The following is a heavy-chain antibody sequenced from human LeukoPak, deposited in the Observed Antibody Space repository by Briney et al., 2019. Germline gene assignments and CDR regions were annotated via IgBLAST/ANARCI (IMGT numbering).Heavy chain of an antibody. CDR1: GFTFDDYA. D-gene: IGHD3-10*01. V-gene: IGHV3-9*01. Sequence: GGSLRLSCAASGFTFDDYAMHWVRQAPGKGLEWVSGISWNSGSIGYADSVKGRFTISRDNAKKSLYLQMNSLRADDTAVYYCAREKYYGSGILYYFDSWGQGTLVTVSS. CDR2: ISWNSGSI. J-gene: IGHJ4*02. CDR3: AREKYYGSGILYYFDS.